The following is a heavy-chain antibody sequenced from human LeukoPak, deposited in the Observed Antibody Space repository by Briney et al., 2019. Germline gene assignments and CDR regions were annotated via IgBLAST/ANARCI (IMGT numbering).Heavy chain of an antibody. V-gene: IGHV3-30-3*01. D-gene: IGHD1-26*01. CDR3: ARDHSGRSSGSYGRGGLNWFDP. Sequence: GGSLRLSCAASGFTFSSYWMHWVRQAPGKGLEWVAVISYDGSNKYYADSVKGRFTISRDNSKNTLYLQMNSLRAEDTAVYYCARDHSGRSSGSYGRGGLNWFDPWGQGTLVTVPS. J-gene: IGHJ5*02. CDR2: ISYDGSNK. CDR1: GFTFSSYW.